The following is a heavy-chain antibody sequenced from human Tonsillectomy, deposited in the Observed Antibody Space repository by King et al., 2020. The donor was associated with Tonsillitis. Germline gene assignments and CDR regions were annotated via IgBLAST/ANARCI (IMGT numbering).Heavy chain of an antibody. V-gene: IGHV3-15*01. CDR2: IKSNPAGGTT. J-gene: IGHJ1*01. Sequence: VQLVESGGELIKPGGSLRLSCVVSGLTFRDAWMTWVRQAPGKGLEWVGRIKSNPAGGTTDFAAPVKGRFTISRDDSISMVYLQMNSLKFEDTAVYYCVHIRDPRSWSLGSWGQGTLVTVSS. D-gene: IGHD6-13*01. CDR3: VHIRDPRSWSLGS. CDR1: GLTFRDAW.